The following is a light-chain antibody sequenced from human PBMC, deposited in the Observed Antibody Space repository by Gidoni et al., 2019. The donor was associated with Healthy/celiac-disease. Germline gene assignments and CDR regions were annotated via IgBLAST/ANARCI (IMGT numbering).Light chain of an antibody. CDR2: KAS. CDR3: QQYNSYSWT. Sequence: DIQLSQTPSTLYASVGDRVTLTCRASQCISSWLAWYQQKPGKAPKLLIYKASSLESGVPSRFSGSGSGTEFTLTISSLQPDYFATYYCQQYNSYSWTFGQGTKVEIK. J-gene: IGKJ1*01. CDR1: QCISSW. V-gene: IGKV1-5*03.